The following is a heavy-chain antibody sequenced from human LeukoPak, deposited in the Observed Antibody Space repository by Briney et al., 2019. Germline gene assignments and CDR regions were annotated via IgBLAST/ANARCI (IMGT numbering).Heavy chain of an antibody. CDR1: GGSISSYY. CDR3: ARSSVVGASNDY. V-gene: IGHV4-59*01. CDR2: IYYSGST. J-gene: IGHJ4*02. D-gene: IGHD1-26*01. Sequence: PSETLSLTCTVSGGSISSYYWSLIRQPPGKGLEWIGYIYYSGSTNYNPSLKSRVTISVDTSKNQFSLKLSSVTAADTAVYYCARSSVVGASNDYWGQGTLATVSS.